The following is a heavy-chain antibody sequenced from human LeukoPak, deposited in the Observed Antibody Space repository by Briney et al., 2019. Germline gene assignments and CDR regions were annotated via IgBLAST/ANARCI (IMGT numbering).Heavy chain of an antibody. V-gene: IGHV3-7*01. CDR2: IKQDGSEK. CDR1: GFTFSSYW. J-gene: IGHJ4*02. Sequence: GGSLRLSCAASGFTFSSYWMSWVRQAPGKGLEWVANIKQDGSEKYYVDSVKSRFTISRDNAKNSLYLQMNSLRAEDTAVYYCARDAGYCSSTSCYRDRFDYWGQGTLVTVSS. D-gene: IGHD2-2*02. CDR3: ARDAGYCSSTSCYRDRFDY.